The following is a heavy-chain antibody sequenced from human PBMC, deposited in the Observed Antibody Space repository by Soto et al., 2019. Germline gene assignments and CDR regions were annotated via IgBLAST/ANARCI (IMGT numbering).Heavy chain of an antibody. J-gene: IGHJ6*02. Sequence: GGSLRLSCAASGFTFSSYWMSWVRQAPGKGLEWVANIKQDGSEKYYVDSVKGRFTISRDNAKNSLYLQMNSLRAEDTAVYYCAREYTAWTLAYGLDVWGQGTTVTVSS. V-gene: IGHV3-7*03. CDR2: IKQDGSEK. D-gene: IGHD1-1*01. CDR3: AREYTAWTLAYGLDV. CDR1: GFTFSSYW.